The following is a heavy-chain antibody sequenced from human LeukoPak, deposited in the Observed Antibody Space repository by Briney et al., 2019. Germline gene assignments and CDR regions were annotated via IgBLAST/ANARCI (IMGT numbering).Heavy chain of an antibody. CDR1: GGSISSYY. CDR2: IYYSGSTNYNPSL. D-gene: IGHD6-19*01. V-gene: IGHV4-59*01. Sequence: SETLSLTCTVSGGSISSYYWSWIRQPPGKGLEWIGYIYYSGSTNYNPSLNYNPSLKSRVTISVHTSNNQFSLKLSYVTAADTAVYYCARDNQEAGIDYWGQGTLVTVPS. J-gene: IGHJ4*02. CDR3: ARDNQEAGIDY.